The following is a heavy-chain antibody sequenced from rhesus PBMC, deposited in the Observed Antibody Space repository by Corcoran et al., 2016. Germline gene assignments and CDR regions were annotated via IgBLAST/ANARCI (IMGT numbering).Heavy chain of an antibody. CDR3: ARSALRGIFDY. CDR2: IDWDDDK. D-gene: IGHD5-42*01. V-gene: IGHV2S2*01. J-gene: IGHJ4*01. CDR1: GFSLSSSGMR. Sequence: QVTLKESGPALAKPTQTLTLTCTCSGFSLSSSGMRVRWIRQPPGKALEWLARIDWDDDKYYSTSLKSRLTISKDTSKNQVVLTMTNMDPVDTATYYCARSALRGIFDYWGQGVLVTVSS.